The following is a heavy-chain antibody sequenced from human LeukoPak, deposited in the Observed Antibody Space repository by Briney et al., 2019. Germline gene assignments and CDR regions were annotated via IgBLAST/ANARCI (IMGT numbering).Heavy chain of an antibody. CDR2: MNPNSGNT. Sequence: ASVKVSCKTSGYTFTSYEINWVRQATGQGPEWMGWMNPNSGNTGYAQNFQGRVTMTRNTSITTAYMELSSLRSEDTAVYYCARARGSGWAWYFDYWGQGTLVTVSS. D-gene: IGHD6-19*01. J-gene: IGHJ4*02. CDR1: GYTFTSYE. CDR3: ARARGSGWAWYFDY. V-gene: IGHV1-8*02.